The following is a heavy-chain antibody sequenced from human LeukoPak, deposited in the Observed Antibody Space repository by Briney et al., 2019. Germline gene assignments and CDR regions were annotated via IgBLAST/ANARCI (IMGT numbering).Heavy chain of an antibody. Sequence: ASVKVSCKASGYTFTGYYLHWVRQAPGQGLEWMGWINPNSGGTNCAQKFQGRVTMTRDTSISTAYMERSSLRSDDTAVYYCASSLTGTTLDYWGQGTLVTVSS. V-gene: IGHV1-2*02. CDR2: INPNSGGT. CDR1: GYTFTGYY. CDR3: ASSLTGTTLDY. D-gene: IGHD1/OR15-1a*01. J-gene: IGHJ4*02.